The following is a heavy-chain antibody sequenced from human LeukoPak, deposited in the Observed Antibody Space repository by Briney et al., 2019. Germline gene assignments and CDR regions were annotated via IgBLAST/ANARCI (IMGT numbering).Heavy chain of an antibody. D-gene: IGHD6-6*01. Sequence: SVKVSCKASGGTFSSYAISWVRQAPGQGLEWMGEIIPIFGTANYAQKFQGRVTITTDESTSTAYMELSSLRSEDTAVYYCARGMAYSSSSGGWFDPWGQGTLVTVSS. V-gene: IGHV1-69*05. CDR3: ARGMAYSSSSGGWFDP. CDR1: GGTFSSYA. CDR2: IIPIFGTA. J-gene: IGHJ5*02.